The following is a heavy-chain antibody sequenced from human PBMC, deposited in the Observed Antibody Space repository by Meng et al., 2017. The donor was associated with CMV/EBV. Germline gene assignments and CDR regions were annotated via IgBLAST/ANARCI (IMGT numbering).Heavy chain of an antibody. CDR1: GFTFGDYA. CDR2: IRSKAYGGTT. CDR3: TRGPLYYYGMDV. Sequence: GGSLRLSCTASGFTFGDYAMSWVRQAPGKGLEWVGFIRSKAYGGTTEYAASVKGRFTISRDDSKSIAYLQMNSLKTEDTAVYYCTRGPLYYYGMDVWGQGTTVTVSS. J-gene: IGHJ6*02. V-gene: IGHV3-49*04.